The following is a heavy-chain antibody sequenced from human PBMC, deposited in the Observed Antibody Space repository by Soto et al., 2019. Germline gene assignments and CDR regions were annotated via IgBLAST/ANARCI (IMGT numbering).Heavy chain of an antibody. CDR3: ARDPGVVVVDATNMDV. Sequence: QVQLVQSGAEVKKPGASVKVSCKASGYTFTSYGISWVRQAPGQGLEWMGWISAYNGNTNDAQKLQGRVTMTTDTPARVPYMELGSLRSDDTAVYYCARDPGVVVVDATNMDVWGKGTPVTVCS. D-gene: IGHD2-15*01. V-gene: IGHV1-18*01. J-gene: IGHJ6*03. CDR1: GYTFTSYG. CDR2: ISAYNGNT.